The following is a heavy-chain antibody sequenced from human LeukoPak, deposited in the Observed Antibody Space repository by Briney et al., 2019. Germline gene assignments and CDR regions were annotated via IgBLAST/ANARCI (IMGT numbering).Heavy chain of an antibody. CDR2: IKQDGSEK. CDR1: GFTFSSYW. D-gene: IGHD3-16*02. Sequence: GGSLRLSCAASGFTFSSYWMSWVRQVPGKGLEWVANIKQDGSEKYYVDSVKGRFTISRDNAKNSLYLQMNSLRAGETAVYYCARDGMGVIKAFDIWGQGTMVTVSS. V-gene: IGHV3-7*05. J-gene: IGHJ3*02. CDR3: ARDGMGVIKAFDI.